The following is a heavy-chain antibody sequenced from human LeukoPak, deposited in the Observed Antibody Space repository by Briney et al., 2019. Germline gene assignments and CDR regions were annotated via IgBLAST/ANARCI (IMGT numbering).Heavy chain of an antibody. CDR1: GFDFRSNW. CDR3: AKDHYWSIDY. D-gene: IGHD3-3*01. Sequence: GGSLRLSCAASGFDFRSNWMHWVRHAPGQGLVCVSRIKGDGSSTNYADSVKGRFTISRDIAKNTLYLQMNSLRAEATGVYYCAKDHYWSIDYWGRGTLVTVS. J-gene: IGHJ4*02. V-gene: IGHV3-74*01. CDR2: IKGDGSST.